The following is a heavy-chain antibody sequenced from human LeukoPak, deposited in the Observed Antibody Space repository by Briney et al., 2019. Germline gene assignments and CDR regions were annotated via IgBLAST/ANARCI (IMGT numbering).Heavy chain of an antibody. CDR3: ARVSVAGRDY. Sequence: ASVTVSCKASGYTFTNYGINWVRQAPGQGLEWMGWISGNNGYTDYAQNLQGRVTMTTDISTSTAYMELRSLRSDDTAVYYCARVSVAGRDYWGQGTLVTVSS. CDR1: GYTFTNYG. V-gene: IGHV1-18*01. D-gene: IGHD6-19*01. CDR2: ISGNNGYT. J-gene: IGHJ4*02.